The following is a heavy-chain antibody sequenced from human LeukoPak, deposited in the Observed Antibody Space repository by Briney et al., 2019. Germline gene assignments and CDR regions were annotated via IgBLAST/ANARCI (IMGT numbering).Heavy chain of an antibody. CDR1: GYTFTGYY. J-gene: IGHJ4*02. V-gene: IGHV1-2*02. CDR2: INPNSGGT. CDR3: ARDFHYYDSSGYLALY. D-gene: IGHD3-22*01. Sequence: VASVKVSCKASGYTFTGYYMHWVRQAPGQGLEWMGWINPNSGGTNYAQKFQGRVTMTRDTSISTAYMELSRLRSDDTAVYYCARDFHYYDSSGYLALYWGQGTLVTVSS.